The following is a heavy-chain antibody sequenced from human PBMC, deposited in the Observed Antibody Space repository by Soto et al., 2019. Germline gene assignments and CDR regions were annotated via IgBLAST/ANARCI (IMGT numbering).Heavy chain of an antibody. J-gene: IGHJ4*02. CDR3: ARDPSSYDFWSGYKY. Sequence: HPGGSLRLSCAAFGFTFSSYSMNWVRQAPGQGLEWVSYISSSSTTIYHADSVKGRFTISRDNAKNSLYLQMNSLRDEDTAVYYCARDPSSYDFWSGYKYWGQGTLVTVSS. CDR1: GFTFSSYS. V-gene: IGHV3-48*02. D-gene: IGHD3-3*01. CDR2: ISSSSTTI.